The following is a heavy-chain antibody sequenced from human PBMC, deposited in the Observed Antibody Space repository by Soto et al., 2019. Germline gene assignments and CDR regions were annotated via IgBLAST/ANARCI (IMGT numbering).Heavy chain of an antibody. J-gene: IGHJ5*02. CDR3: ARGRSSWLFDT. Sequence: QVQLVQSGAEVKKPGASVKVSCKASGYTFTSYEINWVRQATGQGLEWMGWMNPSSGNAGYPQKFRGRVTMTMDTSKSTAYMEVSSLTSEDTAVYYCARGRSSWLFDTWGQGTLVTVSS. V-gene: IGHV1-8*01. D-gene: IGHD6-13*01. CDR1: GYTFTSYE. CDR2: MNPSSGNA.